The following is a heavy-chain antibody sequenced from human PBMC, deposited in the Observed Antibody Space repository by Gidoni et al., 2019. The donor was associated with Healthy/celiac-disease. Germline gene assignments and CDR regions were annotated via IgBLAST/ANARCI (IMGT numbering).Heavy chain of an antibody. CDR2: IIPIFGTA. CDR1: GGTFRSCA. J-gene: IGHJ6*02. Sequence: QVQLVQSGAEVKKPVSSVKVSCKSSGGTFRSCAISGVRQAPGQGLEWMGGIIPIFGTANYAQKFQGRVTITADESTSTAYMELSSLRSEDTAVYYCARGHRAAAGPAGMDVWGQGTTVTVSS. CDR3: ARGHRAAAGPAGMDV. D-gene: IGHD6-13*01. V-gene: IGHV1-69*01.